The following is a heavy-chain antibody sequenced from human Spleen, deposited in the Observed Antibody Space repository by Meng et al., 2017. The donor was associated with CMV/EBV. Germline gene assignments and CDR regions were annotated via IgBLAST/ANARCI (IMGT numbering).Heavy chain of an antibody. V-gene: IGHV4-38-2*02. CDR1: GYSISSGYY. D-gene: IGHD6-19*01. Sequence: SETLSLTCTVSGYSISSGYYWGWIRQPPGKGLEWIGSIYHSGSTYYNPSLKSRVTISVDTSKNQFSLKLSSVTAADTAVYYCARGAYSSGWYEGYAFDIWGQGTMVTVSS. J-gene: IGHJ3*02. CDR3: ARGAYSSGWYEGYAFDI. CDR2: IYHSGST.